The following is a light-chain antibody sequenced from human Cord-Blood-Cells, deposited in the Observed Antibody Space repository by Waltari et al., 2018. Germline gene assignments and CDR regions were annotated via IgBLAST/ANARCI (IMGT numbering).Light chain of an antibody. CDR2: DVS. CDR1: SSDVGGYNY. Sequence: QSALTQPASVSGYPGQSITISCTGTSSDVGGYNYVSWYQQHPGKAPKLMIYDVSKRPSGVSNRFSGSKSGNTASLTISGLQAEDEADYYCSSYTSSSTYVVGTRTKVTVL. V-gene: IGLV2-14*01. CDR3: SSYTSSSTYV. J-gene: IGLJ1*01.